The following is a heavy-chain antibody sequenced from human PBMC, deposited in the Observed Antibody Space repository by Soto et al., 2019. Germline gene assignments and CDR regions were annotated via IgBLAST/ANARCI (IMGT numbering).Heavy chain of an antibody. CDR1: GGSISSYY. D-gene: IGHD6-19*01. V-gene: IGHV4-59*01. J-gene: IGHJ6*02. Sequence: SETLSLTCTVSGGSISSYYWSWIRQPPGKGLEWIGYIYYSGSTNYNPSLKSRVTISVDTSKNQFSLKLSSVTAADTAVYYCARDKDMWHGRAGYYYYGMDVWGQGTTVTVS. CDR2: IYYSGST. CDR3: ARDKDMWHGRAGYYYYGMDV.